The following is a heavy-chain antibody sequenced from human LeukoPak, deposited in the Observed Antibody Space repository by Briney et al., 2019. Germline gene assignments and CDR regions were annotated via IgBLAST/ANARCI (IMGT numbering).Heavy chain of an antibody. CDR1: GRSISSYY. Sequence: SETLSLTCTVSGRSISSYYWSWIRQPPGKGLEWIGYIYYSGSTNYNPSLKSRVTISVDTSKNQFSLKLSSVTAADTAVYYCARHSSGWYKMGVDYWGQGTLVTVSS. D-gene: IGHD6-19*01. J-gene: IGHJ4*02. CDR2: IYYSGST. CDR3: ARHSSGWYKMGVDY. V-gene: IGHV4-59*01.